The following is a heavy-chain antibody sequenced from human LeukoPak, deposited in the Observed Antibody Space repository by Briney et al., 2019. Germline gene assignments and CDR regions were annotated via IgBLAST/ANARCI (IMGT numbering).Heavy chain of an antibody. V-gene: IGHV3-53*01. J-gene: IGHJ3*02. D-gene: IGHD1-26*01. Sequence: HPSETLSLTCTVSGGSISSYYMSWVRQAPGKGLEWVSVIYSGGSTYYADSVKGRFTISRDNSKNTLYLQMNSLRAEDTAVYYCARDGRSAFDIWGQGTMVTVSS. CDR2: IYSGGST. CDR3: ARDGRSAFDI. CDR1: GGSISSYY.